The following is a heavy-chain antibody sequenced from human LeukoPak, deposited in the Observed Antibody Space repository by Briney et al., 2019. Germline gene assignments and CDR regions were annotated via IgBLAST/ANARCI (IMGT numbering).Heavy chain of an antibody. V-gene: IGHV3-7*03. D-gene: IGHD1-26*01. CDR1: GSTFSSYW. CDR2: IKQDGSEK. CDR3: ARIVGATDDAFDI. Sequence: GGSLRLSCAASGSTFSSYWMSWVRQAPGKGLEWVANIKQDGSEKYYVDSVKGRFTISRDNAKNSLYLQMNSLRAEDTAVYYCARIVGATDDAFDIWGQGTMVTVSS. J-gene: IGHJ3*02.